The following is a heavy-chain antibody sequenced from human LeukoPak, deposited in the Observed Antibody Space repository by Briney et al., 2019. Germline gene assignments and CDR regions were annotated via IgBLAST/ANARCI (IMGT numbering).Heavy chain of an antibody. J-gene: IGHJ6*02. D-gene: IGHD3-10*02. Sequence: PGGSLRLSCVGSGFTFSRHWISWVRQAPRKGLEWVAHMKFDGSEKYYVDSVKGRFTISRDNAKNSLYLQMNSLRAEDTALYYCAKDTRLGELLWDPSYGMDVWGQGTTVTVSS. CDR2: MKFDGSEK. CDR3: AKDTRLGELLWDPSYGMDV. V-gene: IGHV3-7*03. CDR1: GFTFSRHW.